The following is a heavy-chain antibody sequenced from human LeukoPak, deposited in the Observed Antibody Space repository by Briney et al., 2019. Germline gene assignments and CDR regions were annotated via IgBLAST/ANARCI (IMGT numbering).Heavy chain of an antibody. J-gene: IGHJ4*02. CDR1: GGTFSSYA. V-gene: IGHV1-69*01. CDR2: IIPIFGTA. CDR3: ASAPYYYDSSGYYLHD. Sequence: GSSVKVSCKASGGTFSSYAISWVRQAPGQGLEWMGGIIPIFGTANYAQKFQGRVTITADESTSTAYMELSSLRSEDTAVYYCASAPYYYDSSGYYLHDWGQGTLVTVSS. D-gene: IGHD3-22*01.